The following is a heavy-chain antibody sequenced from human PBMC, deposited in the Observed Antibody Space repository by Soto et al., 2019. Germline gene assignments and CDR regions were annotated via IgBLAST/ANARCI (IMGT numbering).Heavy chain of an antibody. CDR3: TTQGFGGLHGLVDV. J-gene: IGHJ6*02. V-gene: IGHV4-31*03. CDR1: GGSINSGGYY. D-gene: IGHD3-10*01. CDR2: IYYSGST. Sequence: SSETLSLTCTVSGGSINSGGYYWNWIRQHPGKGLEWIGYIYYSGSTYYNPSLKSRVSISVDTSKNQFSLKLTSVTAADTAVYYCTTQGFGGLHGLVDVWGQGTTVTVSS.